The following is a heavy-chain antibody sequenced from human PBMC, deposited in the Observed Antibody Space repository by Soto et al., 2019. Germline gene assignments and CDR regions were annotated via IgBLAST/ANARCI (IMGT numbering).Heavy chain of an antibody. V-gene: IGHV4-59*01. D-gene: IGHD6-13*01. Sequence: SETLSLTCTVSGGSMRNYFWTWIRQPPGKGLEWIGYIHYSGTTSFFPSYNPSLRSRVTISEDTSKNQFSLKLSSVTAADTAVYYCARHSSSWYGPKFLFHGHNWFDPWGQGTLVTVSS. CDR2: IHYSGTT. CDR1: GGSMRNYF. CDR3: ARHSSSWYGPKFLFHGHNWFDP. J-gene: IGHJ5*02.